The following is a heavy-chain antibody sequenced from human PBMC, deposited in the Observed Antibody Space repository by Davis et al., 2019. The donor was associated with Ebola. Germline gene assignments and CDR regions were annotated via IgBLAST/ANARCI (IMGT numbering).Heavy chain of an antibody. CDR3: AKLRGIEATFSQYYYMDV. CDR1: GGSFSTYY. Sequence: PSETLSLTCAVYGGSFSTYYWTWIRQTPGKGLEWIGEIKHNGWTNYNPSLKSRVTISIYTSKNQFSLKLSSVTAADTAVYYCAKLRGIEATFSQYYYMDVWGKGTTVTVSS. J-gene: IGHJ6*03. CDR2: IKHNGWT. V-gene: IGHV4-34*01. D-gene: IGHD5-12*01.